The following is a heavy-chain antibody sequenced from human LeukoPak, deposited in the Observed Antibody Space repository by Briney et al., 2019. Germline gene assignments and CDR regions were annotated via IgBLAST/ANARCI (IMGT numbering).Heavy chain of an antibody. Sequence: GGSLRLSCVVSGFTLSSRWMMWVRQAPGEGPEWMTNINRDGSEKNYVDSVKGRFTITRDNAENSLYLQMNSLKVEDSAIYYCATYDSWSGYNIAYWGQGTLVTVSS. J-gene: IGHJ4*02. V-gene: IGHV3-7*03. D-gene: IGHD3-3*01. CDR3: ATYDSWSGYNIAY. CDR2: INRDGSEK. CDR1: GFTLSSRW.